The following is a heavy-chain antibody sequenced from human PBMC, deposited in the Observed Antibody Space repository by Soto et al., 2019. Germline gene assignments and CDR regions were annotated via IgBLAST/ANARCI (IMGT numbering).Heavy chain of an antibody. J-gene: IGHJ6*02. D-gene: IGHD3-22*01. V-gene: IGHV3-30*18. Sequence: GGSLRLSCEASGFTFRNNGMHWVRQVPGKGLEWVAVISYDGNNKYYADSVKGRFTISRDNSKNTVYLQMNNLRAEDTAMYYCAKGGSGNYLTYYYYYGMDVWGQGTTVTVSS. CDR3: AKGGSGNYLTYYYYYGMDV. CDR2: ISYDGNNK. CDR1: GFTFRNNG.